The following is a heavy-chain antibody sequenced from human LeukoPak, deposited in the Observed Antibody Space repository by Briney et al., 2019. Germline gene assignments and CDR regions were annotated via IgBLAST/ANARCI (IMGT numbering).Heavy chain of an antibody. CDR3: ARWASISREPGGFFDH. CDR2: FCLGRDT. Sequence: SETLSLTCTVSGDSVTNDFFWGWVRQPPGKELEWIGSFCLGRDTYYRPSLKSRVIISVDTSKNQFSLNLNSVTAADTAVYYCARWASISREPGGFFDHWGQGTLVTVSS. D-gene: IGHD1-14*01. CDR1: GDSVTNDFF. J-gene: IGHJ5*02. V-gene: IGHV4-38-2*02.